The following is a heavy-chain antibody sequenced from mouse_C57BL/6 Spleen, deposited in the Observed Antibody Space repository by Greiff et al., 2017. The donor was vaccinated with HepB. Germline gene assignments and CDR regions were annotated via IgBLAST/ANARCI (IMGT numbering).Heavy chain of an antibody. CDR3: TRVYSNLFDY. J-gene: IGHJ2*01. D-gene: IGHD2-5*01. V-gene: IGHV5-9-1*02. CDR1: GFTFSSYA. CDR2: ISSGGDYI. Sequence: EVKLVESGEGLVKPGGSLKLSCAASGFTFSSYAMSWVRQTPENRLEWVAYISSGGDYIYYADTVKGRFTISRDNARNTLYLQMSSLKSEDTAMYYCTRVYSNLFDYWGQGTTLTVSS.